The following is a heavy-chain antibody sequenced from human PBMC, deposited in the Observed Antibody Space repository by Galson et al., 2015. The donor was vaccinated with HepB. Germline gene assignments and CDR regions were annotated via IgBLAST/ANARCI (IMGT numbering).Heavy chain of an antibody. D-gene: IGHD4-23*01. V-gene: IGHV1-69*13. J-gene: IGHJ1*01. CDR3: AREWSRGNSKAGSEYFQH. CDR1: GGTFSSYA. CDR2: IIPIFGTA. Sequence: SVKVSCKASGGTFSSYAISWVRQAPGQGLEWMGGIIPIFGTANYAQKFQGRVTITADESTSTAYMELSGLRSEDTAVYYCAREWSRGNSKAGSEYFQHWGQGTLVTVSS.